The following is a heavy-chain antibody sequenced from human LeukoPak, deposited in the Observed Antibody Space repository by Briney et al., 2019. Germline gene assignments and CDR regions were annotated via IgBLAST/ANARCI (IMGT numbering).Heavy chain of an antibody. D-gene: IGHD6-19*01. V-gene: IGHV4-59*08. Sequence: PSETLSLTCTVSGGSISSYYWSWIRQPPGKGLEWIGYIYYSGSTNYNPSLKSRVTISVDTSKNQFSLKLSSVTAADTAVYYCARQQQWLAHNWFDPWGQGTLVTVSS. CDR3: ARQQQWLAHNWFDP. CDR2: IYYSGST. J-gene: IGHJ5*02. CDR1: GGSISSYY.